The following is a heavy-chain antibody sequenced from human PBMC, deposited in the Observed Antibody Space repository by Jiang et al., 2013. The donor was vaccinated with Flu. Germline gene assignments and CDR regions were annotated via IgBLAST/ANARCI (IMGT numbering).Heavy chain of an antibody. J-gene: IGHJ3*01. CDR2: FRSRGEST. CDR3: VRDPIGAPDEPDYYDRSGPV. D-gene: IGHD3-22*01. Sequence: GESLRLTCAVSGFTFRSYALSWVRQAPGKGLEWVSSFRSRGESTYYADSVKGRFTISRDNSKNTLYLQMDSLRVDDTAVYYCVRDPIGAPDEPDYYDRSGPVWGQGTMVTVSS. V-gene: IGHV3-23*01. CDR1: GFTFRSYA.